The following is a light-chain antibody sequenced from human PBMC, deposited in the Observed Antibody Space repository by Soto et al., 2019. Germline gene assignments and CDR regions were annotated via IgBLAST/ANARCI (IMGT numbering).Light chain of an antibody. Sequence: QAVVTQEPSFSVSPGGTVTFTCGLSSGSVSTNYYPSWYQQTPGQAPRTLIYNTNSRSSGVPDRFSGSILGNKAALTITGAQADDESDYYCVLYMGLGISVFGGGTKVPS. J-gene: IGLJ2*01. CDR3: VLYMGLGISV. CDR2: NTN. CDR1: SGSVSTNYY. V-gene: IGLV8-61*01.